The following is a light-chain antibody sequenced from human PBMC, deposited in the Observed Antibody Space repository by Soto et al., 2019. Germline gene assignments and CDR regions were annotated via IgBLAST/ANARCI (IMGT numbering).Light chain of an antibody. V-gene: IGLV1-51*01. Sequence: QSVLTQPPSVSAAPGQKVTISCSGSSSNIGRNSVSWYQQLPGTAPKLLIYDSNKRASGIPDRFSGSKSGTSATLAITGLQTGDEADYYCGTWDSSLNAYVFGTGTKVTV. J-gene: IGLJ1*01. CDR1: SSNIGRNS. CDR2: DSN. CDR3: GTWDSSLNAYV.